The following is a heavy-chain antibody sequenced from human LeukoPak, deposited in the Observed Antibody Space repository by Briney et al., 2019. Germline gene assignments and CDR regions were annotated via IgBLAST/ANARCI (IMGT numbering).Heavy chain of an antibody. V-gene: IGHV4-59*08. Sequence: TPSETLSLTCTVSGGSISSYYWSWIRQPPGRGLEWIGYIYYSGSTNYNPSLKSRVTISVDTSKNQFSLKLSSVTAADTAVYYCARRRVVSPNYFDYWGQGTLVTVSS. D-gene: IGHD4-23*01. CDR3: ARRRVVSPNYFDY. CDR2: IYYSGST. CDR1: GGSISSYY. J-gene: IGHJ4*02.